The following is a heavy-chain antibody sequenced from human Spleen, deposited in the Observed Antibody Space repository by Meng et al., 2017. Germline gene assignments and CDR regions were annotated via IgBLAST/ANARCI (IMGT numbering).Heavy chain of an antibody. CDR3: ARDRYYGSGSLDGMDV. CDR2: IYSGGST. V-gene: IGHV3-53*04. D-gene: IGHD3-10*01. J-gene: IGHJ6*02. Sequence: GESLKISCAASGFTVSSNYMTWVRQAPGKGLEWVSVIYSGGSTYYADSVKGRFTISRHNSKNTLYLQMNSLRAEDTAVYYCARDRYYGSGSLDGMDVWGQGTTVTVSS. CDR1: GFTVSSNY.